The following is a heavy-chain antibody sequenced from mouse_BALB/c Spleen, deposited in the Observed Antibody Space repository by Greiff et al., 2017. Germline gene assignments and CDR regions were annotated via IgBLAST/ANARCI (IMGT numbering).Heavy chain of an antibody. J-gene: IGHJ2*01. CDR3: ARADRYGEGYYFDY. Sequence: EVKLLESGPELVKPGASVKIPCKASGYTFTDYNMDWVKQSHGKSLEWIGDINPNNGGTIYNQKFKGKATLTVDKSSSTAYMELRSLTSEDTAVYYCARADRYGEGYYFDYWGQGTTLTVSS. CDR2: INPNNGGT. CDR1: GYTFTDYN. V-gene: IGHV1-18*01. D-gene: IGHD2-14*01.